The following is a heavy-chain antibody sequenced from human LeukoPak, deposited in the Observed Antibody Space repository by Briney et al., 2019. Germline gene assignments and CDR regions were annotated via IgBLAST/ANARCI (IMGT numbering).Heavy chain of an antibody. J-gene: IGHJ4*02. CDR3: AREGEGGFEENYYDSSGYFDY. V-gene: IGHV3-23*01. D-gene: IGHD3-22*01. CDR2: ISGSGGST. CDR1: GFTFSSYA. Sequence: TGGSLRLSCAASGFTFSSYAMSWVRQAPGKGLEWVSAISGSGGSTYYADSVKGRFTISRDNSKNTLYLQMNSLRAEDTAVYYCAREGEGGFEENYYDSSGYFDYWGQGTLVTVSS.